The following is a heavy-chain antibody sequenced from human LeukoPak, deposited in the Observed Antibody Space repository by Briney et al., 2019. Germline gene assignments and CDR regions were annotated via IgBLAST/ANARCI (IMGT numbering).Heavy chain of an antibody. CDR2: INHSGST. CDR1: GGSFSGYY. CDR3: ARVTDYGGNSGAFEIDY. V-gene: IGHV4-34*01. J-gene: IGHJ4*02. D-gene: IGHD4-17*01. Sequence: SETLSLTCAVYGGSFSGYYGSWIRQPPGKGLEWIGEINHSGSTNYNPSLKSRVTISVDTSKNQFSLKLSSVTAADTAVYYCARVTDYGGNSGAFEIDYWGQGTLVTVSS.